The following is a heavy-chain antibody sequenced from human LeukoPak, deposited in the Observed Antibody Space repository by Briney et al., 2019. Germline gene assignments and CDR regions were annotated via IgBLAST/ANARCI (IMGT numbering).Heavy chain of an antibody. Sequence: GGSLRLSCAASGFTFSSCAMSWVRQAPGKGLEWVSAISGSGGSTYYADSVKGRFTISRDNSKNTLYLQMNSLRAEDTAVYYCAKQRTMVRGAHWFDPWGQGTLVTVSS. J-gene: IGHJ5*02. V-gene: IGHV3-23*01. CDR3: AKQRTMVRGAHWFDP. CDR1: GFTFSSCA. CDR2: ISGSGGST. D-gene: IGHD3-10*01.